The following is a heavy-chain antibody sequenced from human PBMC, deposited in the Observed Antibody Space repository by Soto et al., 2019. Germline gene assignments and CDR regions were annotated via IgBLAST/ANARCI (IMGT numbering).Heavy chain of an antibody. CDR2: IGPESGAT. Sequence: ASVKVSCKASGYTFTGHYIHWVRQAPEQGPEWMGEIGPESGATRYAQKFRGRVTMTRDVSITTVYMELNNLSPDDTAVYYCGRGRSGQIVVFYWGQGTPVTVSS. D-gene: IGHD1-26*01. V-gene: IGHV1-2*02. J-gene: IGHJ4*02. CDR3: GRGRSGQIVVFY. CDR1: GYTFTGHY.